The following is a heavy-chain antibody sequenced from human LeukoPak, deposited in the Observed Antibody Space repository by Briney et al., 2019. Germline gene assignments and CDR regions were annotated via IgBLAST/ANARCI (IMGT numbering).Heavy chain of an antibody. Sequence: PSETLSLTCTVSGGSISSGSYYWSWIRQPAGKGLEWIGRIYTSGSTNYNPSLKSRVTISVDTSKNQFSLKLSSVTAADTAVYYCAREDIVVVPAARGTAAAAQYNWFDPWGQGTLVTVSS. CDR2: IYTSGST. CDR1: GGSISSGSYY. D-gene: IGHD2-2*01. CDR3: AREDIVVVPAARGTAAAAQYNWFDP. V-gene: IGHV4-61*02. J-gene: IGHJ5*02.